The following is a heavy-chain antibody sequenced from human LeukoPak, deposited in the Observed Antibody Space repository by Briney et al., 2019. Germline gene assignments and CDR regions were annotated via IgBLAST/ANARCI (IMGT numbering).Heavy chain of an antibody. J-gene: IGHJ4*02. D-gene: IGHD4-17*01. Sequence: ASVKVSCKASGYTFPSHGISWVRQAPGQGLEWMGWISAYNGNTNYAQKFQGRVTMTTDTSTSTAYMELRSLRSDDTAVYYCAREGLRYYFDYWGQGTLVTVSS. CDR2: ISAYNGNT. CDR1: GYTFPSHG. CDR3: AREGLRYYFDY. V-gene: IGHV1-18*01.